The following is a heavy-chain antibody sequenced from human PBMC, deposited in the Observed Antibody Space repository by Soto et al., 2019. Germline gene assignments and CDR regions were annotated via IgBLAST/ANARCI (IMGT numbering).Heavy chain of an antibody. V-gene: IGHV1-69*02. J-gene: IGHJ4*02. Sequence: QVQLVQSGAEVKKPGSSVKVSCKASGGTFSSYTISWVRQAPGQGLEWMGRIIPILGIANYAQKFQGRVTITADKSTSTAYMELSSLRSEDTAVYYCARLGRGVGQYYVDYWGQGTLVTVSS. CDR3: ARLGRGVGQYYVDY. CDR2: IIPILGIA. D-gene: IGHD3-10*01. CDR1: GGTFSSYT.